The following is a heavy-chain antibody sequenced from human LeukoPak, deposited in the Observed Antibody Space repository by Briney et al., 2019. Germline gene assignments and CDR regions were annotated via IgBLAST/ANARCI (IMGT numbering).Heavy chain of an antibody. CDR3: ARVGDHFHWNLDL. CDR2: IYSGGTT. J-gene: IGHJ2*01. CDR1: GFTLSTYY. Sequence: GGSLRLSCAASGFTLSTYYMNWVRQAPGGGLEWVSIIYSGGTTYYAGSVKGRFTISRDTSKNTLSLQMNSLRAEDTAVYFCARVGDHFHWNLDLWGRGTLVTVSS. D-gene: IGHD5-24*01. V-gene: IGHV3-53*01.